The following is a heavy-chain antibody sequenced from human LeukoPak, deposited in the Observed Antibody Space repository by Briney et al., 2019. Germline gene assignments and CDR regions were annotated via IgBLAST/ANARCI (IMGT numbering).Heavy chain of an antibody. CDR2: INPNSGGT. J-gene: IGHJ6*03. CDR1: GYTFTSYD. CDR3: ARGPTVTTRHYMDV. V-gene: IGHV1-2*02. Sequence: ASVKVSCKASGYTFTSYDINWVRQAPGQGLEWMGWINPNSGGTNYAQKFQGRVTMTRDTSISTAYMELSRLRSDDTAVYYCARGPTVTTRHYMDVWGKGTTVTVSS. D-gene: IGHD4-11*01.